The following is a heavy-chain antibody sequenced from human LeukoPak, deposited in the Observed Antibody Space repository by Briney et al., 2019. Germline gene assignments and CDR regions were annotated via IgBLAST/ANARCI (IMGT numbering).Heavy chain of an antibody. CDR3: AKGQQQLVPDAFDI. V-gene: IGHV3-23*01. CDR1: GFNFISYA. J-gene: IGHJ3*02. D-gene: IGHD6-13*01. CDR2: ISGSGGST. Sequence: PGGSLRLSCAGSGFNFISYAMNWVRQAPGKGLEWVSAISGSGGSTYYADSVKGRFTISRDNSKNTLYLQMNSLRAEDTAVYYCAKGQQQLVPDAFDIWGQGTMVTVSS.